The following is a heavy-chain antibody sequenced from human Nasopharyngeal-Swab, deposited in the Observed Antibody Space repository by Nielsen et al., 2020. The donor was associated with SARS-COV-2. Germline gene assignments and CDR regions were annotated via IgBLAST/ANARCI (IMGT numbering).Heavy chain of an antibody. V-gene: IGHV3-33*01. CDR1: GFTFSYYG. D-gene: IGHD4-11*01. J-gene: IGHJ3*02. CDR2: IWYDGSDK. Sequence: GESLKISCAASGFTFSYYGMHWVRQAPGKGLEWGALIWYDGSDKYYADSVKGRFTISRDNSKNTLYLQMNSLRAEDTAVYYCAREPLLATDYNGDAFDIWGQGTMVTVSS. CDR3: AREPLLATDYNGDAFDI.